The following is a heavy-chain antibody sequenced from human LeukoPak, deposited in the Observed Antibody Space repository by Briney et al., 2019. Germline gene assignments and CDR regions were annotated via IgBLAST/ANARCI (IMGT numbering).Heavy chain of an antibody. CDR2: IYYSGSV. CDR3: ARHAPDRTMEPGALGYFDL. CDR1: GGSISSYY. V-gene: IGHV4-59*08. Sequence: SETLSLTCTVSGGSISSYYWSWIRQAPGRGLEWIGNIYYSGSVYYNPSLESRVTISVDTSKNQFSLRLGSVTAPDTAVYYCARHAPDRTMEPGALGYFDLWGRGTLVTVSS. D-gene: IGHD1-14*01. J-gene: IGHJ2*01.